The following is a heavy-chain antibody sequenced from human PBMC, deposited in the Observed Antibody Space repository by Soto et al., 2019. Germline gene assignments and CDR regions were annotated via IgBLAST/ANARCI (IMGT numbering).Heavy chain of an antibody. Sequence: XXTLSLPFTVSGGSISSYYWSWILQPPGKGLEWIGYIYYSGSTNYNPSLKSRVTISVDTSKNQFSLKLSSVTAADTAVYYCARLWTHDYSFDYWGQGTLVTVSS. CDR1: GGSISSYY. CDR3: ARLWTHDYSFDY. CDR2: IYYSGST. J-gene: IGHJ4*02. D-gene: IGHD2-21*01. V-gene: IGHV4-59*08.